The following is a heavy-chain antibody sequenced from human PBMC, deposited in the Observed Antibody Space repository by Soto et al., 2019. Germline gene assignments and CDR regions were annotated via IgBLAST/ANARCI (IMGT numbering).Heavy chain of an antibody. CDR3: ARIIAARPKGRHEFDY. D-gene: IGHD6-6*01. J-gene: IGHJ4*02. V-gene: IGHV3-74*01. CDR1: GFTFSSYW. CDR2: INSDGSST. Sequence: GGSLRLSCAASGFTFSSYWMHWVRQAPGKGLVWVSRINSDGSSTSYADSVKGRFTISRDNAKNTLYLQMNSLRAEDTAVYYCARIIAARPKGRHEFDYWGQGTLVTVSS.